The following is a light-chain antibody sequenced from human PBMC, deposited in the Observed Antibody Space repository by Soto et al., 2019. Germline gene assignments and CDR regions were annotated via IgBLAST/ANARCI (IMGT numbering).Light chain of an antibody. CDR1: SSDVGAYNY. CDR2: DVS. V-gene: IGLV2-14*01. J-gene: IGLJ3*02. Sequence: QSALTQPASVSGSPGQSITNSCTGTSSDVGAYNYVSWYRQDAGKAPKLMIYDVSNRPSGVSDRFSGSKSGNTASLTISGLQADDEADYYCCAYTTSSTVLFGGGTKLTVL. CDR3: CAYTTSSTVL.